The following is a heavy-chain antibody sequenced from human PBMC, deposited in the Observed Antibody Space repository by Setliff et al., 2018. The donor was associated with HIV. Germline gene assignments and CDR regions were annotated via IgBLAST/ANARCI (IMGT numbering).Heavy chain of an antibody. V-gene: IGHV4-59*01. Sequence: ETLSLTCNVSGDSIKDYYWSWIRQPPGKGLEWLGYMSFSANSNYNPSLKNRITISIDTSKNQFSLRLKSVTAADAAIYHCARGAGAFGAKLDSWGQGSLVTVPQ. CDR1: GDSIKDYY. D-gene: IGHD3-10*01. CDR3: ARGAGAFGAKLDS. J-gene: IGHJ4*02. CDR2: MSFSANS.